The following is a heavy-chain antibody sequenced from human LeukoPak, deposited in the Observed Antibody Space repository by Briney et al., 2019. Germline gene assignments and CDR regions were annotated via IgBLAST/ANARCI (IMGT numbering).Heavy chain of an antibody. Sequence: SETLSLTCTVSSGSISSYYWSWIRQPPGKGLEWIGYIYYSGSTNYNPSLKSRVTISVDTSKNQLSLKLSSVTAADTAVYYCARHPDSLGYCSGGSCPFDYWGQGTLVTVSS. D-gene: IGHD2-15*01. J-gene: IGHJ4*02. CDR3: ARHPDSLGYCSGGSCPFDY. CDR1: SGSISSYY. CDR2: IYYSGST. V-gene: IGHV4-59*08.